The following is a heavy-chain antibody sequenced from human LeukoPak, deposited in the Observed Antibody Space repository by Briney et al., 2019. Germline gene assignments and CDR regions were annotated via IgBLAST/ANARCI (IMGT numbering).Heavy chain of an antibody. CDR2: INHSGST. V-gene: IGHV4-34*01. CDR1: GGSFSGYY. D-gene: IGHD3-22*01. Sequence: SETLSLTCAVYGGSFSGYYWSWIRQPPGKGLEWIGEINHSGSTNYNPSLKSRVTISVDTSKNQFSLKLSSVTAADTAVYYCASSTYYYDSSGYPYYFDYWGQGTLVTVSS. J-gene: IGHJ4*02. CDR3: ASSTYYYDSSGYPYYFDY.